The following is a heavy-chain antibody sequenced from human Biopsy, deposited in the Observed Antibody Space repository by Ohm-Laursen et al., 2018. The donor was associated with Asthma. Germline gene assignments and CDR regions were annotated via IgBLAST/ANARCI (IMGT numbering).Heavy chain of an antibody. CDR3: ARFVQAEEGVF. J-gene: IGHJ4*02. D-gene: IGHD2-15*01. CDR2: IYSGGTS. CDR1: GFAVSRDH. V-gene: IGHV3-66*01. Sequence: SLRLSCSASGFAVSRDHMFWVRQALGKGLEWVSVIYSGGTSHTADSVRCRFTISRDFSKNTLHLQMNSLRAEDTAVYFCARFVQAEEGVFWGRGTRVTVSS.